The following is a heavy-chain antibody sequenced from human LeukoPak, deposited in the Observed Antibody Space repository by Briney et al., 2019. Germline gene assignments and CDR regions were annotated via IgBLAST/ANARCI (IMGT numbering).Heavy chain of an antibody. CDR3: ARALVGVSSDY. V-gene: IGHV3-30-3*01. D-gene: IGHD1-26*01. CDR1: GFTFSSYA. CDR2: ISYDGSNK. Sequence: PGGSLRLSCAASGFTFSSYAMHWVRQAPVKGLEWVAVISYDGSNKFYADSVKGRFTISRDNSKSTLFLQMNSLRAEDTAVYYCARALVGVSSDYWGQGTLVTASS. J-gene: IGHJ4*02.